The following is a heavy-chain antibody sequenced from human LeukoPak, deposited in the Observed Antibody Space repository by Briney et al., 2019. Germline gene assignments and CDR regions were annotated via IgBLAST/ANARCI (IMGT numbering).Heavy chain of an antibody. Sequence: GGSLRLSCAASGFTFSSYAMSWVRQAPGKGLEWVSAISGSGGSTYYADSVKGRFTISRDNAKNSLYLQMNSLRAEDTAVYYCARGLAAMADYWGQGTLVTVSS. D-gene: IGHD5-18*01. CDR3: ARGLAAMADY. V-gene: IGHV3-23*01. CDR1: GFTFSSYA. J-gene: IGHJ4*02. CDR2: ISGSGGST.